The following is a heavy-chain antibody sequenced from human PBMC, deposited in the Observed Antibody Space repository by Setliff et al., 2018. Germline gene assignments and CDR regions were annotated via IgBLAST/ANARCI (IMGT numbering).Heavy chain of an antibody. J-gene: IGHJ4*02. Sequence: LSLTCTVSGGSISGASIRSYYWSWIRQPPGKGLEFIGYVYYSGDTNYNPSLKSRVTISVDTSKNQFSLELRSVTAADTAVYYCARLPPLHTPMALTFDYWGQGILVTVSS. CDR3: ARLPPLHTPMALTFDY. V-gene: IGHV4-59*08. CDR2: VYYSGDT. D-gene: IGHD5-18*01. CDR1: GGSISGASIRSYY.